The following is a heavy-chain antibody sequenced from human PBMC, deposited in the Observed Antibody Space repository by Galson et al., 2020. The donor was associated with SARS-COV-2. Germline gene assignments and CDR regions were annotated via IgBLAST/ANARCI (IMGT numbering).Heavy chain of an antibody. CDR3: ARQVVGKTSDFGY. Sequence: ASETLSLTCDVSGYSISSGYYWMWIRQSPEKGLEWIANIHRSGSVYYNPSLKSRATISVDTSRNQFSLRLTSMTAADTAVYYCARQVVGKTSDFGYWSQGILVTVSS. CDR1: GYSISSGYY. CDR2: IHRSGSV. D-gene: IGHD2-15*01. J-gene: IGHJ4*02. V-gene: IGHV4-38-2*01.